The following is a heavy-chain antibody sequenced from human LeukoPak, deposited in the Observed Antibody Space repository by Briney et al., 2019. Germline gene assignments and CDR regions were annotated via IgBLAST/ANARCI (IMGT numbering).Heavy chain of an antibody. D-gene: IGHD6-13*01. V-gene: IGHV4-34*01. CDR2: INHSGST. J-gene: IGHJ4*02. Sequence: PSETLSLTCAVYGGSFSGYYWSWTRQPPGKGLEWIGEINHSGSTNYNPSLKSRVTISVDTSKNQFSLKLSSVTAADTAVYYCARAAAAGTGYWGQGTLVTVSS. CDR1: GGSFSGYY. CDR3: ARAAAAGTGY.